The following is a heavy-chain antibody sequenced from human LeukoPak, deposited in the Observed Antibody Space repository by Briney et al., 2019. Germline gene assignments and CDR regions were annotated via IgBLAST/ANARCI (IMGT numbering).Heavy chain of an antibody. Sequence: GGSLRLSCAASGFTFSSYWMSWVRQAPGKGLEWVANIKQDGSEKYYVDSVKGRFTISRDNAKNTLYLQMNSLRAEDTVVYYCAKGSVVVPAARFDYWGQGTLVTVSS. V-gene: IGHV3-7*03. CDR3: AKGSVVVPAARFDY. CDR1: GFTFSSYW. J-gene: IGHJ4*02. CDR2: IKQDGSEK. D-gene: IGHD2-2*01.